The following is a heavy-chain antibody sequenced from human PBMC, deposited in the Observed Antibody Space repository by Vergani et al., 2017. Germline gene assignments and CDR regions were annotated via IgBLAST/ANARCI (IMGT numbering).Heavy chain of an antibody. D-gene: IGHD2-8*01. CDR1: GFTFSSYS. J-gene: IGHJ3*02. CDR3: ASVWGEDRGMDAFDI. CDR2: ISSSSSYI. V-gene: IGHV3-21*01. Sequence: EVQLVESGGGLVKPGGSLRLSCAASGFTFSSYSMNWVRQAPGKGLEWVSSISSSSSYIYYADSVKGRFTISRDNAKNSLYLQMNSLRAEDTAVYYCASVWGEDRGMDAFDIWGQGTMVTVSS.